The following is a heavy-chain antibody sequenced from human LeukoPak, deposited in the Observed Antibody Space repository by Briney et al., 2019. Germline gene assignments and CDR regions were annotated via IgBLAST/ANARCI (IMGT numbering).Heavy chain of an antibody. D-gene: IGHD2-2*03. CDR3: ARAQTGYCSSTSCYSDGMDV. Sequence: SETLSLTCTVSGGSVSSGSYYWSWIRQPPGKGLEWIGYIYYSGSTNCNPSLKSRVTISVDTSKNQFSLKLSSVTAADTAVYYCARAQTGYCSSTSCYSDGMDVWGQGTTVTVSS. CDR2: IYYSGST. J-gene: IGHJ6*02. V-gene: IGHV4-61*01. CDR1: GGSVSSGSYY.